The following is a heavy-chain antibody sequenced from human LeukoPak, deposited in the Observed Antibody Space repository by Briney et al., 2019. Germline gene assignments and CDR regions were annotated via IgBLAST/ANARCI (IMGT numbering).Heavy chain of an antibody. CDR2: IYYSGST. CDR3: ARLGNWTDFWSGYDLNWFDP. J-gene: IGHJ5*02. V-gene: IGHV4-39*01. CDR1: GGSISSSSYY. D-gene: IGHD3-3*01. Sequence: PSETLSLTCTVSGGSISSSSYYWGWIRQPPGKGLEWIGSIYYSGSTYYNPSLKSRVTISVDTSKNQFSLKLSSVTAADTAVYYCARLGNWTDFWSGYDLNWFDPWGQGTLVTVSS.